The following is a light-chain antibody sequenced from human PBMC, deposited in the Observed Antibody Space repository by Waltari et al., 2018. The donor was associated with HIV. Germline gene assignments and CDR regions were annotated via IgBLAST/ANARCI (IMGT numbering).Light chain of an antibody. J-gene: IGKJ5*01. V-gene: IGKV3-11*01. CDR1: QNIGNY. CDR2: DAS. Sequence: EVVLTQSPSTLSLSQGERATLSCRASQNIGNYLAWYQQKPGQAPRLLIYDASTWASGIPARFSGSGSGTDFTLTISSLEPEDVAVYYCQQRSNWPPVTFGQGTRLAI. CDR3: QQRSNWPPVT.